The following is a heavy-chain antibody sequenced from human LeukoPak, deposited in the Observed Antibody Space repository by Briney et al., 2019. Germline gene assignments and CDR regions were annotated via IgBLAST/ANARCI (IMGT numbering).Heavy chain of an antibody. CDR2: INPNSGGT. J-gene: IGHJ4*02. CDR3: ARDFNLEWNIIDY. Sequence: ASVKVSCKASGYTFTGYYMHWVRQAPGQGLEWMGWINPNSGGTNYAQKFQGRVTMTRDTSISTAYMELSRLRSDDTAAYYCARDFNLEWNIIDYWGQGTLVTVSS. D-gene: IGHD3-3*01. CDR1: GYTFTGYY. V-gene: IGHV1-2*02.